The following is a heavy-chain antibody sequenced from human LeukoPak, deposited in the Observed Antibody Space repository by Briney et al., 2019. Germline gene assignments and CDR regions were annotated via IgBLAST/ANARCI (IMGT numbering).Heavy chain of an antibody. V-gene: IGHV1-2*02. CDR2: INPNSGGT. CDR1: GYTFTGYY. CDR3: ARESIAAAGTGYYYYMDV. Sequence: ASVKVSCKASGYTFTGYYMHWVRQAPGQGLEWMGWINPNSGGTNYAQKFQGRVTMTRDTSISTAYMELSRLRSDDTAVYYCARESIAAAGTGYYYYMDVCGKGTTVTVSS. D-gene: IGHD6-13*01. J-gene: IGHJ6*03.